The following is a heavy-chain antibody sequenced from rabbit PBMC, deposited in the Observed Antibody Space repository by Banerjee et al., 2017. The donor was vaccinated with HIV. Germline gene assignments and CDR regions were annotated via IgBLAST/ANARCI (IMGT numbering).Heavy chain of an antibody. CDR1: GFSFSDKYV. CDR2: INTSSGNT. J-gene: IGHJ3*01. D-gene: IGHD4-1*01. V-gene: IGHV1S40*01. CDR3: ARRGSDWADDL. Sequence: QSLEESGGDLVKPGASLTLTCTASGFSFSDKYVMCWVRQAPGKGLEWIACINTSSGNTVYATWAKGRFTISRTSSTTVALQMTSLTAADTATYFCARRGSDWADDLWGQGTLVTVS.